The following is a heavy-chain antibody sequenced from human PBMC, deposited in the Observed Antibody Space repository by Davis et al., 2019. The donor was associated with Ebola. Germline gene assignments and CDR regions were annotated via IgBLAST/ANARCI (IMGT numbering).Heavy chain of an antibody. D-gene: IGHD2-8*02. V-gene: IGHV1-69*06. Sequence: SVMVSCKASGVTFSTNSISRVRHAPGQGLEWMGAIIPLVDTVNYAQEFQGRVTITADKSTSTAYMELSSLRSEDTAVYYCARGRWGTYFEYWGQGTLVTVSS. CDR2: IIPLVDTV. CDR1: GVTFSTNS. CDR3: ARGRWGTYFEY. J-gene: IGHJ4*02.